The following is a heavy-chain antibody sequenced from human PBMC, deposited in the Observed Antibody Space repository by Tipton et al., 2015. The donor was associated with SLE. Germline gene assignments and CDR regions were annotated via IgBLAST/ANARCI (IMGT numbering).Heavy chain of an antibody. J-gene: IGHJ3*02. CDR1: GGSISSYY. CDR3: ARPTGDKWAFDI. Sequence: TLSLTCTVSGGSISSYYWSWIRQPPGKGLEWIGRIYTSGSTNYNPSLKSRVTISVDTSKNQFSLKLSSVTAADTAVYYCARPTGDKWAFDIWGQGTMVTVSS. D-gene: IGHD7-27*01. CDR2: IYTSGST. V-gene: IGHV4-4*08.